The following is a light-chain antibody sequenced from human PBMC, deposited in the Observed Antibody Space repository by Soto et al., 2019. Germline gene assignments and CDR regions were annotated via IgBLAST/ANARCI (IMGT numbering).Light chain of an antibody. CDR1: SSDVGDYNS. CDR2: EVS. J-gene: IGLJ1*01. CDR3: CSLTTSHTYV. Sequence: QSALTQPASVSGSPGQSITISCTGTSSDVGDYNSVSWYQQHPGKGPKLMIYEVSNRPSGVSFRFSGSKAANTASLTISGLQADDEADYYCCSLTTSHTYVFGSGTKLTVL. V-gene: IGLV2-14*01.